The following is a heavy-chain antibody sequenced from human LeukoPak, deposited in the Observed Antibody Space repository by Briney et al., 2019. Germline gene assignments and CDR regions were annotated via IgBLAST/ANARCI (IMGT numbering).Heavy chain of an antibody. D-gene: IGHD3-22*01. Sequence: ASVKVSCKASGYTFTSYDINWVRQATGQGLEWMGWMNPNSGNTGYAQKFQGRVTMTRDTSISTAYMELSRLRSDDTAVYYCARETYYYDSSGYYGGGAFDIWGQGTMVTVSS. J-gene: IGHJ3*02. CDR1: GYTFTSYD. CDR2: MNPNSGNT. V-gene: IGHV1-8*01. CDR3: ARETYYYDSSGYYGGGAFDI.